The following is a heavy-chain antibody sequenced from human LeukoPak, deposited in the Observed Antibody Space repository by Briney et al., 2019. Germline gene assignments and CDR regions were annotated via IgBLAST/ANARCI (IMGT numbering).Heavy chain of an antibody. CDR1: GFTFSSYW. CDR3: AKSTRGYSYHYYFDY. Sequence: PGGSLRLSCAASGFTFSSYWMHWVRQAPGKGLEWVSLISGSGGSTYYSDSVKGRFTISRDNSKNTLYLQMNSLRPEDTAIYYCAKSTRGYSYHYYFDYWGQGTLVTVSS. CDR2: ISGSGGST. V-gene: IGHV3-23*01. D-gene: IGHD5-18*01. J-gene: IGHJ4*02.